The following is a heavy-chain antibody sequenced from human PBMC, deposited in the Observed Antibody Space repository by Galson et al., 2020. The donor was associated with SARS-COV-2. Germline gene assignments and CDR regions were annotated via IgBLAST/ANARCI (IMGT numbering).Heavy chain of an antibody. D-gene: IGHD3-3*01. CDR3: VKDVTYYDCWSGTPEAKPEDYYGMDV. Sequence: TGGSLRLSCAASGFTFSSYAMSWVRQAPGKGLEWVSAISGSGGSTYYADSVKGRFTISRDNSKNTLYLQMTSLRAEDTAVYYCVKDVTYYDCWSGTPEAKPEDYYGMDVWGQGTTVTVSS. V-gene: IGHV3-23*01. CDR1: GFTFSSYA. CDR2: ISGSGGST. J-gene: IGHJ6*02.